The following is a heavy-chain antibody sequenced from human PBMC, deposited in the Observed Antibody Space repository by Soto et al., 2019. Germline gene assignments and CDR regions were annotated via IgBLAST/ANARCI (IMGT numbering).Heavy chain of an antibody. D-gene: IGHD2-15*01. CDR1: GGSISSGGYY. J-gene: IGHJ3*02. Sequence: SETLSLTCTVSGGSISSGGYYWSWIRQHPGKGLEWIGYIYYSGSTYYNPSLKSRVTISVDTSKNQFSLKLSSVTAADTAVYYCARWRDCSGGSCYSGDAFDIWGQGTMVTVSS. CDR2: IYYSGST. V-gene: IGHV4-31*03. CDR3: ARWRDCSGGSCYSGDAFDI.